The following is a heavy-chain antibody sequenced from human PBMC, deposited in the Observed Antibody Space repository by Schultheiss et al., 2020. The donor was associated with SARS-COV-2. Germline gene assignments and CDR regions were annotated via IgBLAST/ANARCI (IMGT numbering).Heavy chain of an antibody. CDR1: GFTVSIAW. D-gene: IGHD2-15*01. CDR3: VRDRSWWTPYNCFDL. CDR2: ISGSGGST. J-gene: IGHJ5*02. Sequence: GGSLRLSFAASGFTVSIAWMNWVRQAPGKGLEWVSAISGSGGSTYYADSVKGRFTISRDNSKNTLYLQMNSLRAEDTAVYYCVRDRSWWTPYNCFDLWGRGTLVTVSS. V-gene: IGHV3-23*01.